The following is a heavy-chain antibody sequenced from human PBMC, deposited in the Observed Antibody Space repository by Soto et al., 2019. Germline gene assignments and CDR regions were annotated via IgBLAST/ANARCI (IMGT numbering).Heavy chain of an antibody. V-gene: IGHV1-2*02. Sequence: QEQLVQSGAEVKKPGASLKVSCKASGYTFTDYYIHWVRQAPGQGLEWVGWINPDSGGTNLEQRFQGRVTMTSDTSINTAYMELSSLRSDDTAVYYCAIRTGQLAIISEFDGDWFFEVWGRGTLVTVSS. J-gene: IGHJ2*01. CDR2: INPDSGGT. CDR1: GYTFTDYY. D-gene: IGHD2-2*01. CDR3: AIRTGQLAIISEFDGDWFFEV.